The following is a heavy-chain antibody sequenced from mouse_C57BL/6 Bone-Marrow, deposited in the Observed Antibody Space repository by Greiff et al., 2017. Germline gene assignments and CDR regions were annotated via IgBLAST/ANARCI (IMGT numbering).Heavy chain of an antibody. CDR2: INPYNGGT. CDR1: GYTFTDYY. V-gene: IGHV1-19*01. CDR3: ARETYDGSFAY. Sequence: VQLKQSGPVLVKPGASVKMSCKASGYTFTDYYMNWVKQSHGKSLEWIGVINPYNGGTSYNQKFKGKATLTVDKSSSTAYMELNSLTSEDSAVYYCARETYDGSFAYWGQGTLVTVSA. D-gene: IGHD2-3*01. J-gene: IGHJ3*01.